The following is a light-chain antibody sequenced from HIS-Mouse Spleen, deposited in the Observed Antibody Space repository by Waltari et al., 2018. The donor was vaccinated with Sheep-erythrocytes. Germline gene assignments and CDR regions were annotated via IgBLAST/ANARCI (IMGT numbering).Light chain of an antibody. V-gene: IGLV2-23*01. CDR1: SSDVGSYNL. CDR3: CSYAGSSTPWV. CDR2: EGS. J-gene: IGLJ3*02. Sequence: QSALTQPASVSGSPGQSVTFSCPGTSSDVGSYNLVSWYQPHPGQAPKRMIYEGSKRPSGVSNRFSGSKSGNTASLTISGLQAEDEADYYCCSYAGSSTPWVFGGGTKLTVL.